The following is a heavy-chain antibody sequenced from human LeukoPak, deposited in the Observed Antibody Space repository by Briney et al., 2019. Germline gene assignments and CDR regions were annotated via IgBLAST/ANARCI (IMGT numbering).Heavy chain of an antibody. D-gene: IGHD2-2*01. CDR2: INHSGST. CDR1: GGSFSGYY. Sequence: SETLSLTCAVYGGSFSGYYWSWIRQPPGKGLEWIGEINHSGSTNYNPSLKSRVTISVDTSKNQFSLKLSSVTAADTAVYYCARSALFCSSTSCYRPPYDYWGQGTLVTVSS. J-gene: IGHJ4*02. CDR3: ARSALFCSSTSCYRPPYDY. V-gene: IGHV4-34*01.